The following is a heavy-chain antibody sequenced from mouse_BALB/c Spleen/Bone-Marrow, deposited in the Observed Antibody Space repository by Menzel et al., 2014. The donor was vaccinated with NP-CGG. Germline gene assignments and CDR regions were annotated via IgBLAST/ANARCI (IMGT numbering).Heavy chain of an antibody. V-gene: IGHV1-7*01. D-gene: IGHD1-1*01. J-gene: IGHJ4*01. CDR3: ARQITTVDYAMDY. CDR1: GYTFTSYW. CDR2: INPSTGYT. Sequence: VQLQQSGAELAKPGASVKISCKASGYTFTSYWMHKVKQRPGQGLEWIGYINPSTGYTEYNQKFKDKATLTADKSSSTAYMQLSSLTSEDSAVYYCARQITTVDYAMDYWGQGTSVTVSS.